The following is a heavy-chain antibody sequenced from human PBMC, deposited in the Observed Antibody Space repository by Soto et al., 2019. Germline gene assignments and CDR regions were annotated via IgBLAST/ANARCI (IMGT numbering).Heavy chain of an antibody. CDR2: MNPNSGNT. CDR1: GYTFTSYD. Sequence: APVKGSCKASGYTFTSYDINWVRQATGQGLEWMGWMNPNSGNTGYAQKFQGRVTMTRNTSISTAYMELSSLRSEDTAVYYCARCGSWYHNWFDPWGQGTLVTVSS. J-gene: IGHJ5*02. V-gene: IGHV1-8*01. CDR3: ARCGSWYHNWFDP. D-gene: IGHD6-13*01.